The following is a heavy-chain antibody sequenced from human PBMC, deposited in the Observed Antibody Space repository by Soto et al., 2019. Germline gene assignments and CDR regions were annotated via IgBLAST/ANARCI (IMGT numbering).Heavy chain of an antibody. V-gene: IGHV1-18*01. D-gene: IGHD3-3*01. J-gene: IGHJ4*02. Sequence: QVQLVQSGVEVKKPGASVKVSCKASGYTFSNYGITWMRQAPGQGLECLGWISGYNGNTNCGQNSQGRVIMTTDTSTSTAYMDLRSLRYDDTAVYYCARGGRFAVADTDYWGQGTLLTVSS. CDR3: ARGGRFAVADTDY. CDR2: ISGYNGNT. CDR1: GYTFSNYG.